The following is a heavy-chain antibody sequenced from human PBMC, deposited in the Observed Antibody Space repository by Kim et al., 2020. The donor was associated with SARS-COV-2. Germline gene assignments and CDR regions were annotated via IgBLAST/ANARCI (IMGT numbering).Heavy chain of an antibody. CDR3: ARDGQYYYDSSGYYHWYFDL. J-gene: IGHJ2*01. D-gene: IGHD3-22*01. CDR2: IYYSGST. V-gene: IGHV4-30-4*01. Sequence: SETLSLTCTVSGGSISSGDYYWSWIRQPPGKGLEWIGYIYYSGSTYYNPSLKSRVTISVDTSKNQFSLKLSSVTAADTAVYYCARDGQYYYDSSGYYHWYFDLWGRGTLVTVSS. CDR1: GGSISSGDYY.